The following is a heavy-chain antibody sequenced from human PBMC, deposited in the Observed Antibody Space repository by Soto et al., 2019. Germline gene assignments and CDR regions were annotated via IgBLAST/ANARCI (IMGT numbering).Heavy chain of an antibody. CDR2: ISHDGRNT. CDR3: AKDAGSTEYFFAS. V-gene: IGHV3-30*18. J-gene: IGHJ4*02. Sequence: QVQVVESGGGVVQPGRSLRLSCAASGFTFRTYAMHWVRQAPGKGLEWVAVISHDGRNTDYGDSVKGRFTSSSDNSKSTLSLQMNRLRPEDTGVYYCAKDAGSTEYFFASWGQGTLVSVSS. CDR1: GFTFRTYA.